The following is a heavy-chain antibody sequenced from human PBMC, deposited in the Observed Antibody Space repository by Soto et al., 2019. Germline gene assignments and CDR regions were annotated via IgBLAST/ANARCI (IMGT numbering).Heavy chain of an antibody. CDR1: GGTFSSYA. Sequence: SVKVSCKASGGTFSSYAISWVRQAPGQGLEWMGGIIPIFGTANYAQKFQGRVTITADESTSTAYMELSSLRSGDTAVYYCAISHKGDGYNYHWGQGTLVTVSS. CDR2: IIPIFGTA. D-gene: IGHD5-12*01. CDR3: AISHKGDGYNYH. V-gene: IGHV1-69*13. J-gene: IGHJ5*02.